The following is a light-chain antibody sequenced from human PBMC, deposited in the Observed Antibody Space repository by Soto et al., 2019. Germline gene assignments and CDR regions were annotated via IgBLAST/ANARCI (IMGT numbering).Light chain of an antibody. CDR1: QRIFYNSNSKDY. V-gene: IGKV4-1*01. Sequence: DIVMTQSPDSLAVSLGERASINFKSVQRIFYNSNSKDYLTWYQHKPGQPPKLLIYWASTRESGVPDRFSGSGSGTDFTLTISSLQAEDVAIYFCQQYYSRPLTFGGGTKVDIK. J-gene: IGKJ4*01. CDR2: WAS. CDR3: QQYYSRPLT.